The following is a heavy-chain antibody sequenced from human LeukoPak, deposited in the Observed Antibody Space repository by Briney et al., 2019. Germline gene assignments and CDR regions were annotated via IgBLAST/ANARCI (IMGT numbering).Heavy chain of an antibody. D-gene: IGHD2-2*01. CDR1: GFTFSSYG. Sequence: PGGSLRLSCAASGFTFSSYGMHWVRQAPGKGLEWVAFIRYDGSNEYYADSVKGRFTISRDNSKNTLYLQMNSLRAEDTAVYYCAKAYAATSTPRNFDYWGQGTLVTVSS. J-gene: IGHJ4*02. V-gene: IGHV3-30*02. CDR2: IRYDGSNE. CDR3: AKAYAATSTPRNFDY.